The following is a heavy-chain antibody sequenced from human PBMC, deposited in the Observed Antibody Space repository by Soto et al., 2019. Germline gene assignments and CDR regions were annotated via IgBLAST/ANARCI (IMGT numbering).Heavy chain of an antibody. CDR3: TPLLSSGFYSYFHGLDV. J-gene: IGHJ6*02. CDR2: VKSKTDGGTT. D-gene: IGHD3-22*01. CDR1: GFTFSNAW. V-gene: IGHV3-15*07. Sequence: PGGSIRLSCAASGFTFSNAWMNWVRQAPGKGLEWVGRVKSKTDGGTTDYAAPVKGRFTISRDDSKNTLYLQMNSLKTEDTAVYYCTPLLSSGFYSYFHGLDVWGQGTTVTVSS.